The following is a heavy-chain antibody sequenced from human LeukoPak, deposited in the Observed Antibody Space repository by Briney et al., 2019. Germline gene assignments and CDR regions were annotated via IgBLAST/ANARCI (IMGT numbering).Heavy chain of an antibody. Sequence: PGGSLRLSCAASGFTFSTYWMSWVRQAPGKGLEWVANIKEDGSVKYYVDSVEGRFIISRDNAKNSLYLQMNSLRAEDTAVYYCARTEYSSSWSVTYYYMDVWGKGTTVTVSS. D-gene: IGHD6-13*01. CDR1: GFTFSTYW. V-gene: IGHV3-7*01. CDR3: ARTEYSSSWSVTYYYMDV. CDR2: IKEDGSVK. J-gene: IGHJ6*03.